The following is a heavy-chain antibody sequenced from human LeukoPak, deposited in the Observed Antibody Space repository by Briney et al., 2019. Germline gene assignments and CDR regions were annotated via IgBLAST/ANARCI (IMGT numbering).Heavy chain of an antibody. V-gene: IGHV3-7*03. CDR3: AKVPGGTKWELYFDY. Sequence: GGSLRLSCAASGFTFSSYWMSWVRQAPGKGLEWVANIKQDGSEKYYVDSVKGRFTISRDNAKNSLYLQMNSLRAEDTAVYYCAKVPGGTKWELYFDYWGQGTLVTVSS. CDR1: GFTFSSYW. D-gene: IGHD1-26*01. J-gene: IGHJ4*02. CDR2: IKQDGSEK.